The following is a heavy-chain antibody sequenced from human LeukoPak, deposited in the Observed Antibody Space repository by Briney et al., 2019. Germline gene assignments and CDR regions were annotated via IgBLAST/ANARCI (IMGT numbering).Heavy chain of an antibody. Sequence: GGSLRLSCAVSGFTFSSYAMSWVRQAPGKGLEWVSAISVSGDTTYYADSVKGRFTISRDNSKNTLYLQMNSLRPEDTALYYCAKAPPIGYCSSTTCYFDYWGQGTLVTVSS. D-gene: IGHD2-2*01. J-gene: IGHJ4*02. CDR2: ISVSGDTT. CDR3: AKAPPIGYCSSTTCYFDY. CDR1: GFTFSSYA. V-gene: IGHV3-23*01.